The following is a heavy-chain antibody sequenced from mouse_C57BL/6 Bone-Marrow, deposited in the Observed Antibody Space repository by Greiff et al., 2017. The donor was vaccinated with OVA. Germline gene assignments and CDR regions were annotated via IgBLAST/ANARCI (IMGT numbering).Heavy chain of an antibody. D-gene: IGHD2-3*01. Sequence: EVQLVESGGGLVQPGGSLKLSCAASGFTFSDYYMYWVRQTPEKRLEWVAYISNGGGSTYYPDTVKGRFTISRDNAKNTLYLQMSRLKSEDTAMYYCARPPYDGYYGFAYWGQGTLVTVSA. V-gene: IGHV5-12*01. CDR3: ARPPYDGYYGFAY. J-gene: IGHJ3*01. CDR1: GFTFSDYY. CDR2: ISNGGGST.